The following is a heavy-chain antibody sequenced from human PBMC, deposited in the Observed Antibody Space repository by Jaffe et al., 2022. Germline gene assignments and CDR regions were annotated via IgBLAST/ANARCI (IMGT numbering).Heavy chain of an antibody. J-gene: IGHJ4*02. CDR3: AKDMLRYSSSWYTPAFDY. D-gene: IGHD6-13*01. Sequence: EVQLVESGGGLVQPGRSLRLSCAASGFTFDDYAMHWVRQAPGKGLEWVSGISWNSGSIGYADSVKGRFTISRDNAKNSLYLQMNSLRAEDTALYYCAKDMLRYSSSWYTPAFDYWGQGTLVTVSS. CDR1: GFTFDDYA. V-gene: IGHV3-9*01. CDR2: ISWNSGSI.